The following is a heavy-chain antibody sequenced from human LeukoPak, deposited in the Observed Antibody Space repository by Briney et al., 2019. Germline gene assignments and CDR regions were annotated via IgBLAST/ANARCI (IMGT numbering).Heavy chain of an antibody. CDR2: IWYDGSNE. D-gene: IGHD6-13*01. Sequence: GRSLRLSCAASGFTFSSYGMHWVRQAPGKGREWVAVIWYDGSNEYYADSVKGRFTISRDNSKNTLYLQMNNLRAEDTAVYYCAKTHSNSWAYFDYWGQGTLVTVSS. V-gene: IGHV3-33*06. CDR3: AKTHSNSWAYFDY. J-gene: IGHJ4*02. CDR1: GFTFSSYG.